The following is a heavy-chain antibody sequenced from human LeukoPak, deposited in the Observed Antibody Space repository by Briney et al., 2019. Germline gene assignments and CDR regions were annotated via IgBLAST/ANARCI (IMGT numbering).Heavy chain of an antibody. CDR1: GFTFSSYA. CDR2: VSSSGAYI. Sequence: GGSLRLSCAASGFTFSSYAMNWIRQPPGKGLEWVASVSSSGAYIYYADLVEGRFTISRDNAKNSLILQMNSLRAEDTAVYFCARYRLVWLPVPAFDYWGQGTLVTVSS. D-gene: IGHD5-24*01. J-gene: IGHJ4*02. V-gene: IGHV3-21*01. CDR3: ARYRLVWLPVPAFDY.